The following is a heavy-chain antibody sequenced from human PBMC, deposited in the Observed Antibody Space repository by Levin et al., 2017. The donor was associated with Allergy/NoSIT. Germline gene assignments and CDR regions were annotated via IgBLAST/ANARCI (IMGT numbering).Heavy chain of an antibody. CDR1: GFMFRDYY. D-gene: IGHD6-13*01. J-gene: IGHJ5*02. CDR3: ARVGNIAMTRSGWFDP. V-gene: IGHV3-11*01. Sequence: GESLKISCAASGFMFRDYYMTWIRQSPGKGLEWLSYISHSGTSIKYGDSVKGRFTISRDNAKNSLYLQMNSLRAEDTAVYYCARVGNIAMTRSGWFDPWGQGTLVTVSS. CDR2: ISHSGTSI.